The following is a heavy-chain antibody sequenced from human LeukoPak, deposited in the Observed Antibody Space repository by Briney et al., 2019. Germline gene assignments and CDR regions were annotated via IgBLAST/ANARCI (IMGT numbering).Heavy chain of an antibody. J-gene: IGHJ4*02. D-gene: IGHD6-19*01. CDR3: ARSPTAVAGDALFDY. V-gene: IGHV4-4*07. CDR2: ISTSGST. CDR1: GDSISGFY. Sequence: SETLSLTCTVSGDSISGFYWSWIRQPAGKGLQWIGRISTSGSTNYNPSLKSRVTMSVDRSTNEFSLTVRSVTAADTALYYCARSPTAVAGDALFDYWGQGTLVTVSS.